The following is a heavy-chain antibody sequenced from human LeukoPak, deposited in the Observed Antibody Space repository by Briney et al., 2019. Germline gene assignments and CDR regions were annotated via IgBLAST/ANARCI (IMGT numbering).Heavy chain of an antibody. J-gene: IGHJ5*02. V-gene: IGHV3-23*01. CDR3: AKDGTYYDFWSGYPDNWFDP. CDR1: GFTFSSYA. Sequence: GGSLRLSCAASGFTFSSYAMSWVRQAPGKGLEWVSAISGSGGSTYYADSVKGRFTISRDNSKNTLYLQMNSLRAEDTAVYYCAKDGTYYDFWSGYPDNWFDPWGQGTLVTVSS. CDR2: ISGSGGST. D-gene: IGHD3-3*01.